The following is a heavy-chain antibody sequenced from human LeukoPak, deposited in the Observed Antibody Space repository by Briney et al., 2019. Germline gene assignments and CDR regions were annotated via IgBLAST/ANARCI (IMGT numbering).Heavy chain of an antibody. D-gene: IGHD4-17*01. CDR2: FDPEDGAT. Sequence: ASVKVSCRVSGYTLTELSMHWVRQAPGKGLEWMGGFDPEDGATIYAQKFQGRVTMTEDTSTDTAYMELSSLRSDDTAVYYCARVPTLRFAVTIDVEGYYYYGMDVWGQGTTVTVSS. V-gene: IGHV1-24*01. CDR1: GYTLTELS. CDR3: ARVPTLRFAVTIDVEGYYYYGMDV. J-gene: IGHJ6*02.